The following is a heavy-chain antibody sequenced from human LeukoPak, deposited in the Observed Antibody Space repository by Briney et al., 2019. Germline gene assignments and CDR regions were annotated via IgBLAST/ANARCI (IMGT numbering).Heavy chain of an antibody. V-gene: IGHV3-21*01. CDR3: ARDDQIPGAYDI. Sequence: GGSLRLSCAASGFTFSSSSMNWVRQAPGKGLEWVSAISSRSAYIYYADAVKGRFTISRDNAKNSLYLQMNSLRAEDTAVYYCARDDQIPGAYDIWGQGTMVTVSS. J-gene: IGHJ3*02. CDR1: GFTFSSSS. CDR2: ISSRSAYI. D-gene: IGHD2-2*01.